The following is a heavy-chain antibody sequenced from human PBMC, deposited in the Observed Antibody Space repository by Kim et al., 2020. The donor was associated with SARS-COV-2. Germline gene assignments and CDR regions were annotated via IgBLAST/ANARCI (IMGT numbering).Heavy chain of an antibody. Sequence: ASVKVSCKASGYTFTGYYMHWVRQAPGQGLEWMGWINPNSGGTNYAQKFQGWVTMTRDTSISTAYMELSRLRSDDTAVYYCARDLGVVAATSYYYGMDVWGQGTTVTVSS. V-gene: IGHV1-2*04. CDR3: ARDLGVVAATSYYYGMDV. CDR1: GYTFTGYY. CDR2: INPNSGGT. D-gene: IGHD2-15*01. J-gene: IGHJ6*02.